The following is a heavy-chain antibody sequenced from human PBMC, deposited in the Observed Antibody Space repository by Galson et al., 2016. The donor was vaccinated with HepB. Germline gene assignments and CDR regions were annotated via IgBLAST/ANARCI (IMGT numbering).Heavy chain of an antibody. J-gene: IGHJ6*02. V-gene: IGHV1-18*01. CDR3: AKDLFTYGMDV. Sequence: SANNGNTNYAQKLQGRVTMTTDTSTSTVYMELRSLRSDDTAVYYCAKDLFTYGMDVWGQGTTVTVSS. CDR2: SANNGNT. D-gene: IGHD2-21*01.